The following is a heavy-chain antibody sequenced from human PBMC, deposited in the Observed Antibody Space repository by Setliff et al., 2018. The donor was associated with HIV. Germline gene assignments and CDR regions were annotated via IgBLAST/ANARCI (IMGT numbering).Heavy chain of an antibody. Sequence: ASVKVSCKASGGTFSSYSITWVRQAPGQGLEWMGGIIPIFNTANYAQKFQGRVTITADESTSTAYMERSSLGSEDTAVYYCARGSGGYCSGGSCYFGFGLALWGQGTTVTVSS. J-gene: IGHJ6*02. CDR1: GGTFSSYS. CDR2: IIPIFNTA. V-gene: IGHV1-69*13. D-gene: IGHD2-15*01. CDR3: ARGSGGYCSGGSCYFGFGLAL.